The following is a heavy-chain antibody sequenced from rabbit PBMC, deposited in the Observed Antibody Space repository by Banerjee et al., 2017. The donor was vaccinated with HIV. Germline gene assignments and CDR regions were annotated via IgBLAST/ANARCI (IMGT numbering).Heavy chain of an antibody. Sequence: QEQLEESGGDLVKPEGSLKLSCNASGIDFSNKYVMCWVRQAPGKGLEWIACINTSSGNTVYASWAKGRFTISKTSSTTVTLQMTSLTAADTATYFCARDLGGSSDLWGPGTLVTVS. CDR1: GIDFSNKYV. CDR3: ARDLGGSSDL. J-gene: IGHJ4*01. V-gene: IGHV1S45*01. D-gene: IGHD8-1*01. CDR2: INTSSGNT.